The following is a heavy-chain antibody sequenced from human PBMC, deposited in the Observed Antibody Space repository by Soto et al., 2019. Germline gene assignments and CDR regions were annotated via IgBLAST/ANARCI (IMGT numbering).Heavy chain of an antibody. Sequence: EVPLLESGGGLVQPGGSLRLSCAASGFTFSNYAISWVRQAPGKGLEWVSIISGSGDTPYYADSVKGRFTISRDNSRNTLYLQMNSLRAGDSAKYYCAKEGTSGLYYFDYWGPGTLVTVSS. J-gene: IGHJ4*02. CDR3: AKEGTSGLYYFDY. CDR2: ISGSGDTP. CDR1: GFTFSNYA. D-gene: IGHD6-19*01. V-gene: IGHV3-23*01.